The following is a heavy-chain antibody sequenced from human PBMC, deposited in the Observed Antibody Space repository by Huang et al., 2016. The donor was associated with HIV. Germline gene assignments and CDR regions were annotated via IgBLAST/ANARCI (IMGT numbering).Heavy chain of an antibody. Sequence: QVQLQESGPGLVTPSETLSLTCIVSGASINSRSYYWGWIRQPPGGGLEWLGSMYSSGSTYYNPSLKSRVTMSVDTSKNEFSLKLRSVTAADTALYYCARHAGSSRRYYFDYWGRGILVTVSS. V-gene: IGHV4-39*01. CDR3: ARHAGSSRRYYFDY. J-gene: IGHJ4*02. CDR2: MYSSGST. CDR1: GASINSRSYY. D-gene: IGHD6-13*01.